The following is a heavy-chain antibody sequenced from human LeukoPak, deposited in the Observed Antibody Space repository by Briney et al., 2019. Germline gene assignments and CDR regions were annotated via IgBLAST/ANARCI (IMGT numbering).Heavy chain of an antibody. V-gene: IGHV3-7*01. CDR3: VIDRGAP. Sequence: GRCLRLSCAASGSTFSRSWMSWVRQAPGKGLEWVALMRLAGSVTYYVESVKGRFTISRDNTKNLLYLQMNNLRAEDTALKDVVIDRGAPRGQGTLVTVS. CDR1: GSTFSRSW. D-gene: IGHD2/OR15-2a*01. CDR2: MRLAGSVT. J-gene: IGHJ4*02.